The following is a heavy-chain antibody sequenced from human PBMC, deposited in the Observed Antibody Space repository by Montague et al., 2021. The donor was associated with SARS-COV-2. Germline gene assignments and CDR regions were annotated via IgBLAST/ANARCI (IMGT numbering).Heavy chain of an antibody. V-gene: IGHV4-4*07. J-gene: IGHJ6*02. Sequence: SETLSLTCGVSGGSINSYYWSWIRQPAGKGLEWIGRIYTSGRTNHSPSLKSRVTISVDTSRNHLSLKLTSVTAADTAVYYCARDSRTSGWGYWYHGSDVWGQGTTVIVSS. D-gene: IGHD6-19*01. CDR3: ARDSRTSGWGYWYHGSDV. CDR1: GGSINSYY. CDR2: IYTSGRT.